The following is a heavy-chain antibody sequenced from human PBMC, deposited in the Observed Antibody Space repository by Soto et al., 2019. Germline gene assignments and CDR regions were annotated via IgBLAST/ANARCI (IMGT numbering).Heavy chain of an antibody. CDR3: AKETSIAPHAAYDY. V-gene: IGHV3-23*01. Sequence: EVQLLESGGGLVQPGGSLRLSCAASGFTFRSYAMSWFRQAPGRGLEWVSAISGSGGSTYYADPVKGRFTISRDNSKNTLYLQMNSLRAEDTAVYYCAKETSIAPHAAYDYWGQGTLVTVSS. D-gene: IGHD6-6*01. CDR1: GFTFRSYA. CDR2: ISGSGGST. J-gene: IGHJ4*02.